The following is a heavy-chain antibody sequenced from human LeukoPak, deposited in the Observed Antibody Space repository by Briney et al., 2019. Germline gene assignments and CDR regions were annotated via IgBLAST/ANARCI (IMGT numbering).Heavy chain of an antibody. CDR3: ARDPPVAGTN. D-gene: IGHD6-19*01. CDR1: GFTFSSYS. Sequence: PGGSLRLSCAASGFTFSSYSMNWVRQAPGKGLEWVSSISSSSSYIYYADSVKGRFTISRDNAKNSLYLQMNSLRVEDTAVYYCARDPPVAGTNWGQGTLVTVSS. V-gene: IGHV3-21*06. J-gene: IGHJ4*02. CDR2: ISSSSSYI.